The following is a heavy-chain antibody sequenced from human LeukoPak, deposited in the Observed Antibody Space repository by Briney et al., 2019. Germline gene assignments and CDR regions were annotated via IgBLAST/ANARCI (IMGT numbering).Heavy chain of an antibody. CDR2: IYGDDSA. D-gene: IGHD2-8*01. V-gene: IGHV3-53*01. J-gene: IGHJ3*02. Sequence: GGSLRLSCAASGFTVSSNYMSWVRQAPGKGLEWVSVIYGDDSAYYADSVKGRFTISRDNSKNTLFLQIDSLRAEDTAMYYCARGGSLCTLNVCRLNYAFDIWGQGTMVTVSS. CDR1: GFTVSSNY. CDR3: ARGGSLCTLNVCRLNYAFDI.